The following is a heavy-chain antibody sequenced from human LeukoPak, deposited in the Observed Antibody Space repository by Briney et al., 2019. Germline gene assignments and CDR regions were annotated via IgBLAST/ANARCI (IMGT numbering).Heavy chain of an antibody. CDR1: GYTLTELS. V-gene: IGHV1-24*01. J-gene: IGHJ4*02. Sequence: ASVKVSCKVSGYTLTELSMHWVRQAPGKGLEWMGGFDPEDGETIYAQKFQGRVTMTEDTSTDTAYMELSSLRSEDTAVYYCATGQGYSSGWVFDYWGQGTLVTVSS. CDR3: ATGQGYSSGWVFDY. D-gene: IGHD6-19*01. CDR2: FDPEDGET.